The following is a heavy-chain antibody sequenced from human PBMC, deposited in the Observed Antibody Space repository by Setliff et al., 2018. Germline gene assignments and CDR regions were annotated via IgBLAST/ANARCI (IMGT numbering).Heavy chain of an antibody. CDR1: GFSLSTSLVG. CDR2: IYWNDEK. Sequence: ESGPTLVNPTQTLTLTCTFSGFSLSTSLVGVGWIRQPPGKALEWLALIYWNDEKRYSPSLKSRLTITKDTSKNQVVLTMTNMDPVDTATYYCAHIAGGGNSPRHDYWGQGTLVTVS. V-gene: IGHV2-5*01. CDR3: AHIAGGGNSPRHDY. J-gene: IGHJ4*02. D-gene: IGHD2-21*01.